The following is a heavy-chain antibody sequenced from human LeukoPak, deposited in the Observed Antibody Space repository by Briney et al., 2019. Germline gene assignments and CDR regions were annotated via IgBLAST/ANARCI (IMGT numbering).Heavy chain of an antibody. CDR3: AIPEGYCSGGSCYAPSN. V-gene: IGHV1-2*06. CDR2: INPNSGGT. Sequence: ASVKVSCKAFGYTFTGYYMHWVRQAPGQGLEWMGRINPNSGGTNYAQKFQGRVTMTRDTSISTAYMELSRLRSDDTAVYYCAIPEGYCSGGSCYAPSNWGQGTLVTVSS. D-gene: IGHD2-15*01. J-gene: IGHJ4*02. CDR1: GYTFTGYY.